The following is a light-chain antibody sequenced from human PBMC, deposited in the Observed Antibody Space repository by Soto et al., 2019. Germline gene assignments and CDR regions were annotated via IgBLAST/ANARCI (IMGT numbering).Light chain of an antibody. J-gene: IGKJ3*01. CDR2: AAS. V-gene: IGKV1-9*01. CDR3: QQLQGYPLT. Sequence: DIQLTQSPSFLSASVGDRVTITCRASQGISSFVAWYQQKPGKAPKLLIYAASTLQSGVPSRFSRSGFWTAFILTIRSLQPEDFATYYCQQLQGYPLTFGPGTKVDI. CDR1: QGISSF.